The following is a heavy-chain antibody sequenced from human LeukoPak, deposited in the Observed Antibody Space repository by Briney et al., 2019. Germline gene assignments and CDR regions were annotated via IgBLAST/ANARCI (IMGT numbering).Heavy chain of an antibody. D-gene: IGHD3-10*01. CDR3: ARGDYGSGSYRYFDY. CDR1: VYTFTRYG. V-gene: IGHV1-18*01. CDR2: ISAYNGNR. Sequence: ASVTVSCKASVYTFTRYGVSRLRQAPGQARKGLGWISAYNGNRNYAQKLQGRVTMTTNTSTSTAYMELRSLRSDDTAVYYCARGDYGSGSYRYFDYWGQGTMVTVCS. J-gene: IGHJ4*02.